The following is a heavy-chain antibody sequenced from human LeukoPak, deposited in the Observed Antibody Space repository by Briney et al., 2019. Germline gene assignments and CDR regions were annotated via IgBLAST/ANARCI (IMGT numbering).Heavy chain of an antibody. D-gene: IGHD3-10*01. V-gene: IGHV3-7*01. J-gene: IGHJ6*03. CDR2: IKQDGSEK. CDR3: AKGAFRDQVQGYYYMDV. CDR1: GFTFSSYW. Sequence: QSGGSLRLSCAASGFTFSSYWVSWVRQAPGKGLEWVANIKQDGSEKYYVDSVKGRFIISRDNAKNSLYLQMNSLRAEDTAVYYCAKGAFRDQVQGYYYMDVWGKGTTVTVSS.